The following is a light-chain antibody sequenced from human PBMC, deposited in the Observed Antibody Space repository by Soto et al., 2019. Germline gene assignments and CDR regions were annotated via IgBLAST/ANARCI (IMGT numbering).Light chain of an antibody. Sequence: QPVLTQSPSASASLGASVKLTCTLSSGPSSYAIAWHQQQPEKGPRYLMKLNSDGSHSKGDGIPDRFSGSSSGAERYLTISSHQSEDEADYYCQTWGTSVVFGGGTKLTVL. CDR3: QTWGTSVV. J-gene: IGLJ2*01. CDR2: LNSDGSH. V-gene: IGLV4-69*01. CDR1: SGPSSYA.